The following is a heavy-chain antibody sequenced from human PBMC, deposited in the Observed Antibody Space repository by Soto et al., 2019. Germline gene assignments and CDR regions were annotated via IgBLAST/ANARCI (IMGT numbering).Heavy chain of an antibody. CDR2: ISGSGGST. J-gene: IGHJ4*02. Sequence: GGSLRLSCAASGFTFSSYAMSWVRQAPGKGLEWVSAISGSGGSTYYADSVKGRFTISRDNSKNTLYLQMNSLRVEDTAVYYCAKVLSSGSYSGALEYWGQGALVTVSS. CDR1: GFTFSSYA. D-gene: IGHD1-26*01. CDR3: AKVLSSGSYSGALEY. V-gene: IGHV3-23*01.